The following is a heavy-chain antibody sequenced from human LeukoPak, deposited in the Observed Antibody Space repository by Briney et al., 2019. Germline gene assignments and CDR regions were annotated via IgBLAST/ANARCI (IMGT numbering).Heavy chain of an antibody. CDR3: ARAPYYDFWSGYLQD. Sequence: HTGGSLRLSCAASGFTVSSNFMSWVRQAPGKGLEWVSVIYSGGSTYYADSVKGRFTISRDNSKNTLYLQMNSLRAEDTAVYYCARAPYYDFWSGYLQDWGQGTLVTVSS. V-gene: IGHV3-53*01. D-gene: IGHD3-3*01. CDR2: IYSGGST. CDR1: GFTVSSNF. J-gene: IGHJ4*02.